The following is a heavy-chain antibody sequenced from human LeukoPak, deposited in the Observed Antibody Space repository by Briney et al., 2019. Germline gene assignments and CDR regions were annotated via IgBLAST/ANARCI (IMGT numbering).Heavy chain of an antibody. CDR2: TYYRSKWYN. Sequence: SQTLSLTCAISGDSVSSNSVAWNWIRQSPSRGLEWLGRTYYRSKWYNDYALFVESRITINPDTSKNQFSLQLNSVTPADTAVYYCARDHDYGNFGTYADYWGQGTLVTVSS. D-gene: IGHD4-11*01. CDR1: GDSVSSNSVA. V-gene: IGHV6-1*01. J-gene: IGHJ4*02. CDR3: ARDHDYGNFGTYADY.